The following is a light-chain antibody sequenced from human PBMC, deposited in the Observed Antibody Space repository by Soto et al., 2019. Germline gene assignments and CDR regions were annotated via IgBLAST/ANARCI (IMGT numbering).Light chain of an antibody. V-gene: IGLV2-11*01. J-gene: IGLJ1*01. Sequence: QSALTQPRSVSGSPGQSVTISCTGTSSDVGAYNYVSWYQHHPGKAPKLMTYDVSKRPSGVPDRFSGSKSGNTASLTISGLQAEDEADYYCCSYADNYSYVFGTGTKVTV. CDR1: SSDVGAYNY. CDR2: DVS. CDR3: CSYADNYSYV.